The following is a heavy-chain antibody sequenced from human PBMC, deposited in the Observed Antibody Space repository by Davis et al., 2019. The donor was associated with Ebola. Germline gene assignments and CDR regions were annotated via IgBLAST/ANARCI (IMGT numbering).Heavy chain of an antibody. CDR1: GYTFIGYW. J-gene: IGHJ6*02. V-gene: IGHV5-51*01. CDR3: ARRAWPQGMDV. Sequence: GESLNISCQGSGYTFIGYWIVWMSQVPGRGLECMGIIYPADSDTRYRPSFRGQVTIAADRSTNTAFLQWSSLKASDTATYYCARRAWPQGMDVWGQGTTVTVSS. D-gene: IGHD5-12*01. CDR2: IYPADSDT.